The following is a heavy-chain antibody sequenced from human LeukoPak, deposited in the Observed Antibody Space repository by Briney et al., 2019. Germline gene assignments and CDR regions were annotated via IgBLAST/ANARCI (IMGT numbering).Heavy chain of an antibody. CDR2: INPNSGGT. D-gene: IGHD5-18*01. Sequence: ASVKVSCKASGYTLTGYYMHWVRQAPGQGLEWMGWINPNSGGTNYAQKFQGRVTMTRDTSISTAYMELSRLRSDDTAVYYCARGAYSYGSFDPWGQGTLVTVSS. V-gene: IGHV1-2*02. CDR1: GYTLTGYY. CDR3: ARGAYSYGSFDP. J-gene: IGHJ5*02.